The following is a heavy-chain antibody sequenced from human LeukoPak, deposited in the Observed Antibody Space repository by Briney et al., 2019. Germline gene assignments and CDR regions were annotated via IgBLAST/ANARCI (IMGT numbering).Heavy chain of an antibody. J-gene: IGHJ4*02. CDR2: INPSGGST. CDR3: ARDGVLLWFGRGEPEYYFDY. D-gene: IGHD3-10*01. CDR1: GYTFTGYY. V-gene: IGHV1-46*01. Sequence: VASVTVSCKASGYTFTGYYMHWVRQAPGQGLEWMGIINPSGGSTSYAQKFQGRVTMTRDTSTSTVYMELSSLRSEDTAVYYCARDGVLLWFGRGEPEYYFDYWGQGTLVTVSS.